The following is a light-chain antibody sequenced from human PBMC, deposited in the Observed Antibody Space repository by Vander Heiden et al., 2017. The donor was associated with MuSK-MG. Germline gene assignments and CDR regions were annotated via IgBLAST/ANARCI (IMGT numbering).Light chain of an antibody. V-gene: IGKV3-20*01. Sequence: DIVLTQSPCTLSLSPGERATLSCRASQSVSSTFLAWYQQKAGQAPRLLIHGASSRATGIPDRFRGSGSGTDFTLNISRLEPGDFAVYYCQQYGSTHYTFGQGTKLEIK. CDR1: QSVSSTF. CDR3: QQYGSTHYT. J-gene: IGKJ2*01. CDR2: GAS.